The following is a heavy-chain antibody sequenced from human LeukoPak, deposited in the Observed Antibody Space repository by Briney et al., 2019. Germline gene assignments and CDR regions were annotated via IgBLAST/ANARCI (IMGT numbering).Heavy chain of an antibody. CDR3: ARHLYDYDSSGYYRNWFDP. J-gene: IGHJ5*02. Sequence: SETLSLTYAVYGGSFSGYYWSWIRQPPGKGLEWIGEINHSGSTNYNPSLKSRVTISVDTSKNQFSLKLSSVTAADTAVYYCARHLYDYDSSGYYRNWFDPWGQGTLVTVSS. V-gene: IGHV4-34*01. CDR2: INHSGST. D-gene: IGHD3-22*01. CDR1: GGSFSGYY.